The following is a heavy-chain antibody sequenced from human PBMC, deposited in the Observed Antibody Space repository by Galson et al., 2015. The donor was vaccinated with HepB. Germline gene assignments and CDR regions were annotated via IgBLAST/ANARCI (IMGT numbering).Heavy chain of an antibody. CDR2: IIPIFGTA. CDR1: GGTFSSYA. Sequence: SVKVSCKASGGTFSSYAISWVRQAPGQGLEWMGGIIPIFGTANYAQKFQGRVTITADESTSTAYMELSSLRSEDTAVYYCARMGSRDNWNYGEFLGFDYWGQGTLVTVSS. D-gene: IGHD1-7*01. CDR3: ARMGSRDNWNYGEFLGFDY. V-gene: IGHV1-69*13. J-gene: IGHJ4*02.